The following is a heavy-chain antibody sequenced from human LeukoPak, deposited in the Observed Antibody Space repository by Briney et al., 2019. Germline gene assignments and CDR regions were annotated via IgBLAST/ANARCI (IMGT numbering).Heavy chain of an antibody. CDR1: GFTFSSYS. CDR3: ARDSYGLGY. CDR2: ISSSSSTI. Sequence: PGGSLRLSCAASGFTFSSYSMNWVRQAPGKGLEWVSYISSSSSTIYYADSVKGRFTISRDNAKNSLYLQMNSLRAEDTAVYYCARDSYGLGYWGQGTLATVSS. V-gene: IGHV3-48*01. J-gene: IGHJ4*02. D-gene: IGHD5-18*01.